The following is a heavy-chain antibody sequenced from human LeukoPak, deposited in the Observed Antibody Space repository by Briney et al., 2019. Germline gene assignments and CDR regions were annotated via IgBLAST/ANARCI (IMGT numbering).Heavy chain of an antibody. CDR3: AREGVTMIVVAETGPDY. CDR2: ISAYNGNT. J-gene: IGHJ4*02. D-gene: IGHD3-22*01. CDR1: GYTFTSYG. Sequence: GASVKVSCKASGYTFTSYGISWVRQAPGQGLEWMGWISAYNGNTNYAQKLQGRVTMTTDTSTSTAYMEPRSLRSDDTAVYYCAREGVTMIVVAETGPDYWGQGTLVTVSS. V-gene: IGHV1-18*01.